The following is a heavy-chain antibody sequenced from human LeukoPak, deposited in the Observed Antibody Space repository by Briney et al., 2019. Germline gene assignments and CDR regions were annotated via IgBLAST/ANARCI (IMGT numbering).Heavy chain of an antibody. D-gene: IGHD2-15*01. V-gene: IGHV4-61*02. CDR2: IYTSGST. CDR3: ASRQYCSGGSCYGLGDAFDI. J-gene: IGHJ3*02. CDR1: GVSISSGSYY. Sequence: PSETLSLTCTVSGVSISSGSYYWSWIRQPAGKGLEWIGRIYTSGSTNYNPSLKSRVTISVDTSKNQFPLKLSSVTAADTAVYYCASRQYCSGGSCYGLGDAFDIWGQGTMVTVSS.